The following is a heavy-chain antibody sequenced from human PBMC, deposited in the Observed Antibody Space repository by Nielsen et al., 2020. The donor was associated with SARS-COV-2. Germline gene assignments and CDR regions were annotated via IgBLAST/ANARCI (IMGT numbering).Heavy chain of an antibody. CDR2: INHSGST. CDR3: ARGAKAYYYDSSGYYTEYYFDY. CDR1: GGSFSGYY. J-gene: IGHJ4*02. D-gene: IGHD3-22*01. V-gene: IGHV4-34*01. Sequence: SETLSLTCAVYGGSFSGYYWSWIRQPPAKLLEWIGEINHSGSTNYNPSLKSRVTISVDTSKNQFSLKLSSVTAADTAVYYCARGAKAYYYDSSGYYTEYYFDYWGQGTLVTVSS.